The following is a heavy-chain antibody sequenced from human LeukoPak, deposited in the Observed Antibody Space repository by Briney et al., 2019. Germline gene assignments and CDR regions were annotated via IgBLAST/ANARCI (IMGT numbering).Heavy chain of an antibody. Sequence: GGSLRLSCAASGFTFSSYAMSWVRQTPGKGLEWVSGISGSGGSTYYADSVKGRFTISRDSPKNTLYLQMNSLRAEDTAVYYCAKDTKAAAGTPLFDYWGQGTLVTVSS. CDR2: ISGSGGST. J-gene: IGHJ4*02. D-gene: IGHD6-13*01. V-gene: IGHV3-23*01. CDR3: AKDTKAAAGTPLFDY. CDR1: GFTFSSYA.